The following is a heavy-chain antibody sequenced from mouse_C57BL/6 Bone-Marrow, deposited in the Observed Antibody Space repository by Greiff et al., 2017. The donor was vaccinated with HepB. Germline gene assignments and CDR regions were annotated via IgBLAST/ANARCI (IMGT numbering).Heavy chain of an antibody. CDR1: GFTFSDYY. D-gene: IGHD1-1*01. CDR3: ARQRRILRGYAMDY. Sequence: DVQLVESGGGLVQPGGSLKLSCAASGFTFSDYYMYWVRQTPEKRLEWVAYISNGGGSTYYPDTVKGRFTISRDNAKNTLYLQMSRLKSEDTAMYYCARQRRILRGYAMDYWGQGTSVTVSS. V-gene: IGHV5-12*01. CDR2: ISNGGGST. J-gene: IGHJ4*01.